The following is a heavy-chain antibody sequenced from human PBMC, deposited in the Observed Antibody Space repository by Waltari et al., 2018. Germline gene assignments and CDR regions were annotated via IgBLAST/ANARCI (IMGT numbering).Heavy chain of an antibody. D-gene: IGHD1-1*01. V-gene: IGHV4-4*02. J-gene: IGHJ4*02. Sequence: QLQLQESGPGMVTPSGTLSLLCAVSGDPMRTSDYWSWVRLPPGKGLEWLGQVRGDRKTNYNPSFASRVTMSLDTSTYHFALKLTSATAADTALYYCARDRGRGLYLDTWGQGTLVTVSP. CDR3: ARDRGRGLYLDT. CDR1: GDPMRTSDY. CDR2: VRGDRKT.